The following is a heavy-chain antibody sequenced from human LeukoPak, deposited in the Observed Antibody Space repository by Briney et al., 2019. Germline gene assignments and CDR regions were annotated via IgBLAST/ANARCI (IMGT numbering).Heavy chain of an antibody. J-gene: IGHJ4*02. D-gene: IGHD6-13*01. V-gene: IGHV3-23*01. CDR1: GFTFSSYA. Sequence: GGSLRLSCAASGFTFSSYAMSWVRQAPGKGLEWVSAISGSGGSTYYADSVKGRFTISRDNSKNTLSLQMNSLRAEDTAVYYCAKDRGIAAADTWDYFDYWGQGTLVTVSS. CDR2: ISGSGGST. CDR3: AKDRGIAAADTWDYFDY.